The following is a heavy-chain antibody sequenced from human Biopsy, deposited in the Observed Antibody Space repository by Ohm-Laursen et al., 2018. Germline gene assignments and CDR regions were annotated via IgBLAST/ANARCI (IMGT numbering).Heavy chain of an antibody. J-gene: IGHJ5*02. Sequence: ASVKVSCKASGYTFTAYYIHWVRQATGQGLEWMGWMNPDSGNTGYAQNFQGRVTTTRNTSISTAYMELSSLRSEDTAVYFCARADPPLFYYGSGSSNWFDPWGQGTLVTVSS. CDR3: ARADPPLFYYGSGSSNWFDP. CDR1: GYTFTAYY. V-gene: IGHV1-8*01. D-gene: IGHD3-10*01. CDR2: MNPDSGNT.